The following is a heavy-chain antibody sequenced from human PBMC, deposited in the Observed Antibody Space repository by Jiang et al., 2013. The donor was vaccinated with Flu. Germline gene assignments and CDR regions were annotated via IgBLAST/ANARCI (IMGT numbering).Heavy chain of an antibody. V-gene: IGHV4-59*01. CDR3: ARSLRYFDWLFRD. J-gene: IGHJ4*02. Sequence: GSGLVKPSETLSLTCTVSGGSISSYYWSWIRQPPGKGLEWIGYIYYSGSTNYNPSLKSRVTISVDTSKNQFSLKLSSVTAADTAVYYCARSLRYFDWLFRDWGQGTLVTVSS. CDR2: IYYSGST. D-gene: IGHD3-9*01. CDR1: GGSISSYY.